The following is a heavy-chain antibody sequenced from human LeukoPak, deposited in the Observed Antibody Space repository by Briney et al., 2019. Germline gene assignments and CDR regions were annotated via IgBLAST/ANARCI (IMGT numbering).Heavy chain of an antibody. Sequence: SETLSLTCTVSGGSISSGGYYWSWIRQHPGKGLEWIGYIYYSGSTYYNPSLKSRVTISVDTSKNQFSLKLSSVTAADTAVYYCARGGIAALGFAFDIWGQGTMVTVSS. CDR2: IYYSGST. CDR1: GGSISSGGYY. J-gene: IGHJ3*02. D-gene: IGHD6-6*01. CDR3: ARGGIAALGFAFDI. V-gene: IGHV4-31*03.